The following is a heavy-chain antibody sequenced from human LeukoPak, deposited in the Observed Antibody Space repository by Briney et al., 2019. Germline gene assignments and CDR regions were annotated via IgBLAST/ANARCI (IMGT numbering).Heavy chain of an antibody. J-gene: IGHJ5*02. CDR3: AKGGYTTRFDP. D-gene: IGHD2-15*01. V-gene: IGHV3-23*01. Sequence: PGGSLRLSCAAPGFTFSSYSMTWVRQAPGKGLEWVSTIRSNGGDTYYADSVRGRFTISRDNSQNTLYLEMNNLRAEDTAVYYCAKGGYTTRFDPWGQGTLVTVSS. CDR2: IRSNGGDT. CDR1: GFTFSSYS.